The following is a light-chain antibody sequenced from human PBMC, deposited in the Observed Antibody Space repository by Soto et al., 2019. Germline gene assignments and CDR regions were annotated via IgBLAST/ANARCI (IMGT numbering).Light chain of an antibody. CDR1: QSVSRN. CDR3: QQYGPSPMYT. J-gene: IGKJ2*01. Sequence: EVVLTQSPATLSVSPGDRATLSCRASQSVSRNLAWYQQKPGQAPRLLIYGASTRATGIPGRFSGSASGTDFTLTISRLEPEDFAVYYCQQYGPSPMYTFGQGTNLEIK. V-gene: IGKV3-20*01. CDR2: GAS.